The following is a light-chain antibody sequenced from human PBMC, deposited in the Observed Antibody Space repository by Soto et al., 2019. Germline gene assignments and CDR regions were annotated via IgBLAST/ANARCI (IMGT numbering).Light chain of an antibody. J-gene: IGKJ4*01. CDR3: QQYGSSPQA. Sequence: EFVLTQSPGTLSLSPVERATLSCRSSQTVRNNYLAWYQQKPGQAPRLLIYDASSRATGIPDRFSGSGSGTDFTLTISRLEPEDFAVYYCQQYGSSPQAFGGGTKVDIK. CDR2: DAS. CDR1: QTVRNNY. V-gene: IGKV3-20*01.